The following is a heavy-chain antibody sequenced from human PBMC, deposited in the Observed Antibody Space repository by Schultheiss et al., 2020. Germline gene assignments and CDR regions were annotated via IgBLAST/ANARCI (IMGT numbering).Heavy chain of an antibody. CDR1: GGSFSGYY. CDR3: ARGSYSYTSNAFDI. Sequence: SETLSLTCAVYGGSFSGYYWSWIRQPPGKGLEWIGEINHSGSTNYNPSLKSRVTISVDTSSKQFSLQLSSVTAADTAVYYCARGSYSYTSNAFDIWGQGTMVTVSS. J-gene: IGHJ3*02. CDR2: INHSGST. D-gene: IGHD5-18*01. V-gene: IGHV4-34*01.